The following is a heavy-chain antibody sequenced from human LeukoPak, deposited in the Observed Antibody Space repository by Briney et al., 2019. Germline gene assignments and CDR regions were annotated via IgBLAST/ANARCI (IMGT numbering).Heavy chain of an antibody. J-gene: IGHJ5*02. CDR3: ARLGNSSYWFDP. CDR2: IYYSGST. D-gene: IGHD6-13*01. V-gene: IGHV4-59*01. Sequence: SETLSLTCTVSGGSISSYYWSWIRQPPAKGLEWIGYIYYSGSTNYNPSLKSRVTISVGTSKNQFSLKLSSVTAADTAVYYCARLGNSSYWFDPWGQGTLVTVSS. CDR1: GGSISSYY.